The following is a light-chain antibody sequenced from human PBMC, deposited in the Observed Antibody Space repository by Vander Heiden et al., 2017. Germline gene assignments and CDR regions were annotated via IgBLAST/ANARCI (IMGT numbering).Light chain of an antibody. CDR1: QSISSF. CDR2: AAS. Sequence: DIQMTQSPSSLSASVGDRVTVTCRASQSISSFLNWYQQKPGKAPKLLISAASSLQSGVPSRFSGSGSGTDFTLTISRLQPEDFATYYCQQSDRTPWTFGQGTKVEIK. CDR3: QQSDRTPWT. J-gene: IGKJ1*01. V-gene: IGKV1-39*01.